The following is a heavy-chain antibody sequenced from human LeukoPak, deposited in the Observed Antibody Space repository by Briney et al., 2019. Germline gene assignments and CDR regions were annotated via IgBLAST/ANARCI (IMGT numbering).Heavy chain of an antibody. D-gene: IGHD3-10*01. Sequence: PSETLSLTCSVSGGSISSDFWGWIRQPPGKGLEWIGYIYYTGSTNYNPSLKSRVTISLDTSKNQFSLKLSSVTAADTAVYYCARDEEFAFDIWGQGTMVTVSS. CDR3: ARDEEFAFDI. CDR2: IYYTGST. CDR1: GGSISSDF. V-gene: IGHV4-59*13. J-gene: IGHJ3*02.